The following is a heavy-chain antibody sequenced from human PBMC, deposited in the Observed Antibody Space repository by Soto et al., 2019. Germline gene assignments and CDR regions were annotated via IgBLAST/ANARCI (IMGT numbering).Heavy chain of an antibody. CDR2: IYYSGST. V-gene: IGHV4-39*01. Sequence: PSETLSLTCPVSGCSISSGDYYWSWIRQPPGKGLEWIGYIYYSGSTYYNPSLKSRVTISVDTSKNQFSLKLSSVTAADTAVYYCARHTPAISISDHWGQGTLVTVSS. CDR3: ARHTPAISISDH. CDR1: GCSISSGDYY. J-gene: IGHJ4*02. D-gene: IGHD2-15*01.